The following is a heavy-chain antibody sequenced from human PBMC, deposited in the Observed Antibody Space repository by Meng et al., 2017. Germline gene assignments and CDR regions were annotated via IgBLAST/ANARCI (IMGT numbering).Heavy chain of an antibody. CDR3: ARQTVEMATNEPLFDY. J-gene: IGHJ4*02. Sequence: SETLSLTCTVSGGSISSSSYYWGWIRQPPGKGLEWIGSIYYSGSTYYNPSLKSRVTISVDTSKNQFSLKLSSVTAADTAVYYCARQTVEMATNEPLFDYWGQGTLVTVSS. D-gene: IGHD5-24*01. CDR2: IYYSGST. V-gene: IGHV4-39*07. CDR1: GGSISSSSYY.